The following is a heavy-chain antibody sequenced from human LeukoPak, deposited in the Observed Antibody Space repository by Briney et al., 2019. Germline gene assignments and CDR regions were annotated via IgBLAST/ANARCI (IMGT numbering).Heavy chain of an antibody. D-gene: IGHD3-10*01. CDR2: ISAYNGNT. CDR1: GYTFTSYG. J-gene: IGHJ4*02. CDR3: ARDYYGSGSYSPADY. Sequence: ASVKVSCKASGYTFTSYGISWVRQAPGQGLEWMGWISAYNGNTNYAQKLQGRVTMTTDTSTSTAYMELRRLRSDDTAVYYCARDYYGSGSYSPADYWGQGTLVTVSS. V-gene: IGHV1-18*01.